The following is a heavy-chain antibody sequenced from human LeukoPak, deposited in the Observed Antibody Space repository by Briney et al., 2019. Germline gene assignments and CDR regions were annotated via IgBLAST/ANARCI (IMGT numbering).Heavy chain of an antibody. D-gene: IGHD4-17*01. CDR1: GASFSGYY. CDR3: ARVGDYGDYVNWFDP. J-gene: IGHJ5*02. CDR2: INHSGST. V-gene: IGHV4-34*01. Sequence: MPSETLSLTCAVDGASFSGYYWSWVRQPPGKGLEWLGEINHSGSTNYNPSLRSRVTILIDIFKNQCSLKMSSVTAADTAIYYCARVGDYGDYVNWFDPWGPGTLVTVSS.